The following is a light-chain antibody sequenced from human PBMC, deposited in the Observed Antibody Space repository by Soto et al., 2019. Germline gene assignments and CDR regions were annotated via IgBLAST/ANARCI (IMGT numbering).Light chain of an antibody. CDR1: SGSIANNY. CDR3: QSFDNNNLWV. Sequence: NFMLTQPHSVSESPGKTVTISCTPSSSGSIANNYVQWYQQRPGSAPTIVIFEDNQRPSGVPDRFSGSIDSSSNSASLTISGLQTEDEADYYCQSFDNNNLWVFGGGTKLTVL. V-gene: IGLV6-57*04. J-gene: IGLJ3*02. CDR2: EDN.